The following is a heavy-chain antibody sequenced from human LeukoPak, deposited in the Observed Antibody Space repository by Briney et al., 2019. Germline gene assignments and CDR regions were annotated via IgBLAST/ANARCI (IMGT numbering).Heavy chain of an antibody. Sequence: ASVKVSCKASGYTFTSYGISWVRQAPGQGLEWMGWINPNSGGTNYAQKFQGWVTMTRDTSISTAYMELSRLRSDDTAVYYCAREYYGSGSYPKSAFDIWGQGTMVTVSS. J-gene: IGHJ3*02. CDR3: AREYYGSGSYPKSAFDI. CDR2: INPNSGGT. CDR1: GYTFTSYG. D-gene: IGHD3-10*01. V-gene: IGHV1-2*04.